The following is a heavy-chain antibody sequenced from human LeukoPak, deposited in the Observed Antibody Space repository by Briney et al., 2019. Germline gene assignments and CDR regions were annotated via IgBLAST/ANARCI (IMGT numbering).Heavy chain of an antibody. D-gene: IGHD3-22*01. CDR3: ARDALYYYDSSPLDAFDI. Sequence: ASVKVSCKASGYTFTGYYMHWVRQAPGQGLEWMGWINPNSGGTNYAQKFQGRVTMTRDTSISTAYMELSRLRSDDTAVYYCARDALYYYDSSPLDAFDIWGQGTMVTVSS. V-gene: IGHV1-2*02. J-gene: IGHJ3*02. CDR1: GYTFTGYY. CDR2: INPNSGGT.